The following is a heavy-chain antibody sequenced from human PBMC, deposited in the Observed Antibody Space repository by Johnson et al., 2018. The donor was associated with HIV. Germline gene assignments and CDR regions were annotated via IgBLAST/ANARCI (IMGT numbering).Heavy chain of an antibody. CDR2: IRYDGSNK. CDR3: ARDRWDEPAALDM. D-gene: IGHD1-14*01. Sequence: QVQLVESGGGLVKPGGSLRLSCAASGFTFSDYYMSWIRQAPGKGLEWVAFIRYDGSNKYYADSVKGRFTISRDNAKNSLYLQMNSLRTEDTAVYYCARDRWDEPAALDMWGQGTMVTVSS. J-gene: IGHJ3*02. CDR1: GFTFSDYY. V-gene: IGHV3-30*02.